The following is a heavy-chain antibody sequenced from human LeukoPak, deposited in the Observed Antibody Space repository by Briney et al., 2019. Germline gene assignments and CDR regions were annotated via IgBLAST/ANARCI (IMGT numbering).Heavy chain of an antibody. D-gene: IGHD2-15*01. V-gene: IGHV3-21*01. Sequence: GGSLRLSCAASGFAFSSYSMNWVRQAPGKGLEWVSSISSSSSYIYYADSVKGRFTISRDNAKNSLYLQMNSLRAEDTAVYYCARSGLDIVVVVAATNDYWGQGTLVTVSS. CDR2: ISSSSSYI. CDR3: ARSGLDIVVVVAATNDY. CDR1: GFAFSSYS. J-gene: IGHJ4*02.